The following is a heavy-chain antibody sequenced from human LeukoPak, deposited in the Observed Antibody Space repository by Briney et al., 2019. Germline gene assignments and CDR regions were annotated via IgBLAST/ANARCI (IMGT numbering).Heavy chain of an antibody. D-gene: IGHD6-19*01. CDR2: IYPDSGGT. Sequence: ASLKVSCKASGYTFTDYYMHWVRQATGHGLEWMGWIYPDSGGTNYAQKFQGRVTMTRDTSISTAYMGLSRLTSDDTAVYYCARARVPIAVAGLYYFDYWGQGALVTVSS. CDR1: GYTFTDYY. V-gene: IGHV1-2*02. J-gene: IGHJ4*02. CDR3: ARARVPIAVAGLYYFDY.